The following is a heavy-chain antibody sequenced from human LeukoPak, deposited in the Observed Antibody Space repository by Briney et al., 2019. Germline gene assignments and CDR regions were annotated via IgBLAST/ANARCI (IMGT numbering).Heavy chain of an antibody. CDR2: ITSDGSST. V-gene: IGHV3-74*01. J-gene: IGHJ4*02. CDR3: ARGMPTNFDY. CDR1: GVAFSSYW. D-gene: IGHD1-26*01. Sequence: GGSLRLSCAASGVAFSSYWMHWVRQVPGQGLDWVTRITSDGSSTSSADSVKGRFTISRDNAKNTLYLQMNSLRVEDTAVYYCARGMPTNFDYWGQGALVTVSS.